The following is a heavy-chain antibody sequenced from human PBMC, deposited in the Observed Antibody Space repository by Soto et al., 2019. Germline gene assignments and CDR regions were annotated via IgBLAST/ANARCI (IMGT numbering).Heavy chain of an antibody. V-gene: IGHV3-30-3*01. Sequence: GGSLRLSCAASGFTFSSYAMHWVRQAPGKGLEWVAVISYDGSNKYYADSVKGRFTISRDNSKNTLYLQMNSLRAEDTAVYYCASASSSWTLDFDYWGQGTLVTVSS. CDR1: GFTFSSYA. J-gene: IGHJ4*02. CDR2: ISYDGSNK. CDR3: ASASSSWTLDFDY. D-gene: IGHD6-13*01.